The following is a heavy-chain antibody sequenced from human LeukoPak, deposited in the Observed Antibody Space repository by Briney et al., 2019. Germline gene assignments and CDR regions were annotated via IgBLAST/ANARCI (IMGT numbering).Heavy chain of an antibody. V-gene: IGHV4-61*02. D-gene: IGHD4-23*01. CDR1: GGSISSGNYY. CDR3: ARGWELLNY. CDR2: IHVSGNT. J-gene: IGHJ4*02. Sequence: SETLSLTCSVSGGSISSGNYYWNWIRQPAGKGLDWIGRIHVSGNTNLNPSLKSRVTIYVDTSKNQFSLNLRSVTAADTAVYHCARGWELLNYWGRGTLVIVSS.